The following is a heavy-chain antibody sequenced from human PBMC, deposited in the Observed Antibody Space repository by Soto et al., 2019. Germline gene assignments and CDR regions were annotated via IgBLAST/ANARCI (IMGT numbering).Heavy chain of an antibody. CDR3: ARAYSSSWYWFDP. D-gene: IGHD6-13*01. Sequence: PSETLSLTCAVSGGSISSGGYSWSWIRQPPGKGLEWIGYIYHSGSTYYNPSLKSRVTISVDRSKNQFSLKLRSVTAADTAVYYCARAYSSSWYWFDPWGQGTLVTVSS. J-gene: IGHJ5*02. V-gene: IGHV4-30-2*01. CDR2: IYHSGST. CDR1: GGSISSGGYS.